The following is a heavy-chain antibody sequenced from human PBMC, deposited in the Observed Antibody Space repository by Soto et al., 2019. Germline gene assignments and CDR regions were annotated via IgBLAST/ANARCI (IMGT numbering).Heavy chain of an antibody. CDR2: IWDDGSNK. CDR1: GFTFSTYG. D-gene: IGHD1-26*01. CDR3: ARDRLLGNSFDY. V-gene: IGHV3-33*01. Sequence: QVQLVESGGGVVQPGRSLRLSCAASGFTFSTYGMHWVRQAPGKGLEWVAVIWDDGSNKYYADSVTGRFTISRDNSKSTLYLQMNSLRAEDTAVYYCARDRLLGNSFDYWGQGSLVTVS. J-gene: IGHJ4*02.